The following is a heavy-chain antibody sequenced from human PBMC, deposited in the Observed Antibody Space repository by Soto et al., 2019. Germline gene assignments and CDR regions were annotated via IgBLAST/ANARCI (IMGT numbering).Heavy chain of an antibody. CDR3: ARDYYGSGSYVGMDV. CDR1: GGSISSGGYY. J-gene: IGHJ6*02. V-gene: IGHV4-31*03. D-gene: IGHD3-10*01. Sequence: VQLQESGPGLVKPSQTLSLTCTVSGGSISSGGYYWSWIRQHPGMGLEWIGYIYYSGSTYYNPSLKSRVTISVDTSKNQFSLKLSSVTAADTAVYYCARDYYGSGSYVGMDVWGQGTTVTVSS. CDR2: IYYSGST.